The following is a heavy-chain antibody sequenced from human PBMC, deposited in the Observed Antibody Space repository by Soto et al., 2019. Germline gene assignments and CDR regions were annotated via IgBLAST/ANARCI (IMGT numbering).Heavy chain of an antibody. CDR3: TRGAGAPWVRFDY. J-gene: IGHJ4*02. D-gene: IGHD3-22*01. CDR2: ISYSGQM. Sequence: NPSETLSLTCDVSGYSITSGYYWGWIRQPPGKGLEWLGSISYSGQMFYKSSLASRISIAVDTPKNQFSLRLTSVSAADTALYYCTRGAGAPWVRFDYWGQGSQVTVSS. V-gene: IGHV4-38-2*01. CDR1: GYSITSGYY.